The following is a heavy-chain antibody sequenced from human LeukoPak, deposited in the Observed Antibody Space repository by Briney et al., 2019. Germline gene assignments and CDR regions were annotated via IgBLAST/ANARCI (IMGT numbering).Heavy chain of an antibody. J-gene: IGHJ4*02. V-gene: IGHV3-30*02. D-gene: IGHD3-10*01. Sequence: GGSLRLSYAASGFTFSSYGMHWVRQAPGKGLEWVAFIRYDGSNKYYADSVKGRFTISGDNSKNTLYLQMNSLRAEDTAVYYCAKDPYYYGSGSYYMGPTSYFDYWGQGTLVTVSS. CDR2: IRYDGSNK. CDR1: GFTFSSYG. CDR3: AKDPYYYGSGSYYMGPTSYFDY.